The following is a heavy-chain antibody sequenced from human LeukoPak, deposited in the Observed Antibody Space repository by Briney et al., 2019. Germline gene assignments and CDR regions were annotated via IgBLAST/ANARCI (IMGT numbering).Heavy chain of an antibody. J-gene: IGHJ4*02. Sequence: GGSLRLSCAASGFTFSDYWMHWVRQAPGKGLVWVSRIKSDGSSTSYADSVKGRFTITRDSAKNTLYLQMNSLRAEDTAVYYCAKDYCSSTSCFFFDYWGQGTLVTVSS. CDR3: AKDYCSSTSCFFFDY. CDR1: GFTFSDYW. V-gene: IGHV3-74*01. D-gene: IGHD2-2*01. CDR2: IKSDGSST.